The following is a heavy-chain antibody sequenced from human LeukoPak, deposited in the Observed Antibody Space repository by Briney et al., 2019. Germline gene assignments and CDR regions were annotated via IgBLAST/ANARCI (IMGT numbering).Heavy chain of an antibody. CDR2: INPNSGGT. CDR3: ARARLMLPSSGSYDY. J-gene: IGHJ4*02. V-gene: IGHV1-2*02. CDR1: GYTFTGYY. Sequence: ASVKVSCKASGYTFTGYYMHWVRQAPGQGLEWMGWINPNSGGTNYAQKLQGRVTMTTDTSTSTAYMELRSLRSDDTAVYYCARARLMLPSSGSYDYWGQGTLVTVSS. D-gene: IGHD1-26*01.